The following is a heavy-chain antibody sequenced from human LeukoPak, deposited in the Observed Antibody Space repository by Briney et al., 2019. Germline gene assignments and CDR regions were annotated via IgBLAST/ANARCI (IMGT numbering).Heavy chain of an antibody. V-gene: IGHV4-39*07. CDR2: IYYSGST. Sequence: PSETLSLTCTVSGGSISSSSYYWGWIRQPPGKGLEWIGSIYYSGSTYYNPSLKSRVTISVDTSKNQFSLKLSSVTAADTAVYYCARDLWGQLERRRGGWFDPWGQGTLVTVSS. CDR3: ARDLWGQLERRRGGWFDP. D-gene: IGHD1-1*01. J-gene: IGHJ5*02. CDR1: GGSISSSSYY.